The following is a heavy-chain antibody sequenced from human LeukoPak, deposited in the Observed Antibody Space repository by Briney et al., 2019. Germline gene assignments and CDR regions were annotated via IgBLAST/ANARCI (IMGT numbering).Heavy chain of an antibody. V-gene: IGHV1-2*02. CDR2: INPNSGGT. J-gene: IGHJ4*02. Sequence: GASVKVSCKAAGYTFTFYYMHWVRQAPGQGLEWMGWINPNSGGTNYAQKFQGRVTMTRDTSISTAYMELSRLRSDDTAVYYCARRGDGYNHNFDYWGQGTLVTVSS. CDR3: ARRGDGYNHNFDY. D-gene: IGHD5-24*01. CDR1: GYTFTFYY.